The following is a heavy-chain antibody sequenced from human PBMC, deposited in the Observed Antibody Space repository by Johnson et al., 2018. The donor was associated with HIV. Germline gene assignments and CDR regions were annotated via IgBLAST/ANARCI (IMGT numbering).Heavy chain of an antibody. D-gene: IGHD5-12*01. Sequence: VQLVESGGGLVQPGGSLRLSCAASGFTFSSYDMHWVRQATGKGLEWVSAIGTAGDTYYPGSVKGRFTISRENAKNSLYLQMNSLRAEDTAVYYCARQGGWLGAFDIWGQGTMVTVSS. J-gene: IGHJ3*02. V-gene: IGHV3-13*01. CDR2: IGTAGDT. CDR1: GFTFSSYD. CDR3: ARQGGWLGAFDI.